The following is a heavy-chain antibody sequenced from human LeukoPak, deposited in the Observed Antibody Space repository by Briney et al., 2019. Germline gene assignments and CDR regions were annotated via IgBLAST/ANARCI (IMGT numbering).Heavy chain of an antibody. CDR3: ARETYSGSYFSDY. CDR1: GFTFTNYW. CDR2: IKQDGSEK. Sequence: GGSLRLSCAASGFTFTNYWMNWLRQAPGKGLEWVANIKQDGSEKYYVDSVKGRFTISRDNAKNSLYLQMNSLRAEDTAVYYCARETYSGSYFSDYWGQGTLVTVSS. V-gene: IGHV3-7*01. D-gene: IGHD1-26*01. J-gene: IGHJ4*02.